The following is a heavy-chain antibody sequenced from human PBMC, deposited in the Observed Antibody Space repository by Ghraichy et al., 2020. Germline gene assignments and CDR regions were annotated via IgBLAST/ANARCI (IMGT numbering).Heavy chain of an antibody. CDR2: IKQDGSET. CDR3: ATNSRWTYEH. CDR1: GFTFSSQW. D-gene: IGHD3-22*01. V-gene: IGHV3-7*03. J-gene: IGHJ4*02. Sequence: WGSLRLSCAASGFTFSSQWMSWVRQAPGKGLEWVANIKQDGSETYHVDSVKGRFTISRDNAKNALFLQMNNLRGEDTAIYYCATNSRWTYEHWGQGTVVTVSS.